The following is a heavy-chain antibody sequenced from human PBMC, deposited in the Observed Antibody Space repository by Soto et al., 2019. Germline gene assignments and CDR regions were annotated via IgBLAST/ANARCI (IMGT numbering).Heavy chain of an antibody. CDR2: VYGDGDK. V-gene: IGHV2-5*02. CDR3: AHNIGGDYVYGFDF. Sequence: QIALKESGPTLVKPTQTLTLTCTFSGISLTTSGEGVGWVRQPPGKGLEWVALVYGDGDKRYLTSLKSRLTITKDTSKNQVVITMTNMDPVDTGTYFCAHNIGGDYVYGFDFWGQGTKVTVSS. J-gene: IGHJ3*01. D-gene: IGHD3-16*01. CDR1: GISLTTSGEG.